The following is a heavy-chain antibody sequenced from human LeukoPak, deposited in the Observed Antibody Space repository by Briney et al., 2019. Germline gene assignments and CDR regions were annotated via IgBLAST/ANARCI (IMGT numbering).Heavy chain of an antibody. CDR1: GYTFTSYG. J-gene: IGHJ6*04. CDR3: ARDPKWFGELLPYGMDV. Sequence: ASVKVSCKASGYTFTSYGISWVRQAPGQGLEWMGWISAYNGNTNYAQKLQGRDTMTTDTSTSTAYMELRSLRSDDTAVYYCARDPKWFGELLPYGMDVWGKGTTVTVS. D-gene: IGHD3-10*01. CDR2: ISAYNGNT. V-gene: IGHV1-18*04.